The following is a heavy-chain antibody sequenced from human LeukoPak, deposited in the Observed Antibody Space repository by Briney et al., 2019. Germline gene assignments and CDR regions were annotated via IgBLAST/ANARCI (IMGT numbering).Heavy chain of an antibody. CDR1: GVSISSSY. CDR3: ARGYYDSSGYSNTFDI. V-gene: IGHV4-59*01. CDR2: IYYSVST. Sequence: SETLSLTCSVSGVSISSSYWSWIRQPPGKGLEWVGFIYYSVSTNYNPSLKSRVTMSADTSKNQFSLKLTSVTAADTAVYYCARGYYDSSGYSNTFDIWGQGTMVTVSS. J-gene: IGHJ3*02. D-gene: IGHD3-22*01.